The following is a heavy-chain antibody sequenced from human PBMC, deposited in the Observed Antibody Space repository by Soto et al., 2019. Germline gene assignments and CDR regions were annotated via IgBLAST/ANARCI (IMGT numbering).Heavy chain of an antibody. Sequence: GGSLRLSCAASGFTLSSYAMHWVRQAPGKGLEYVSVINSNGGSTYYANSVKGRFTISRDNSKNTLYLQMGSLRAEDMAVYYCARTSGYAFDYWGQGTLVTVSS. D-gene: IGHD5-12*01. CDR3: ARTSGYAFDY. J-gene: IGHJ4*02. CDR2: INSNGGST. V-gene: IGHV3-64*01. CDR1: GFTLSSYA.